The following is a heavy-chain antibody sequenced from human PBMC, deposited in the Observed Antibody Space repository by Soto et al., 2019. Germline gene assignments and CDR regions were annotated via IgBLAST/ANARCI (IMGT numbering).Heavy chain of an antibody. D-gene: IGHD3-9*01. V-gene: IGHV3-23*01. Sequence: GGSLRLSCAASGFTFSSYAMSWVRQAPGKGLEWVSAISGSGGSTYYADSVKGRFTISRDNSKNTLYLQMNSLRAEDTAVYYCAKEGNTRRWVLVITHRVDNWFDPWGQGTLVTVSS. CDR2: ISGSGGST. J-gene: IGHJ5*02. CDR3: AKEGNTRRWVLVITHRVDNWFDP. CDR1: GFTFSSYA.